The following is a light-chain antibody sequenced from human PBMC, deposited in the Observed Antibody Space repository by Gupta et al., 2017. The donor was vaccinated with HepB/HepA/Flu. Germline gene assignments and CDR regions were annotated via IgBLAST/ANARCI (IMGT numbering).Light chain of an antibody. V-gene: IGLV1-40*01. CDR2: GNN. Sequence: QSVLTQPPSVSGAPGQRVTISCTGSSSSFGAGYDVHWYQQLPGTAPKLLIYGNNNRPSGVPDRFSGSKSGTSASLAITGLQAEDEADYYCQSDDSSLSGSVFGGGTKLTVL. CDR3: QSDDSSLSGSV. J-gene: IGLJ3*02. CDR1: SSSFGAGYD.